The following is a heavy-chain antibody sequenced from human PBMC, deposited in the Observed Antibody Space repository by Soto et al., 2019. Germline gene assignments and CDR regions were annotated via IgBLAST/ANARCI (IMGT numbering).Heavy chain of an antibody. Sequence: GASVKVSCKTSGGTFSSYAISWVRQAPGQGLEWMGGIVPIVDTATYAQKFQGRVTITADESTSTAYMELSRLRSDDTAVYYCVRVVADSGWSDYWGQGTLVTVSS. J-gene: IGHJ4*02. D-gene: IGHD2-15*01. CDR3: VRVVADSGWSDY. V-gene: IGHV1-69*13. CDR2: IVPIVDTA. CDR1: GGTFSSYA.